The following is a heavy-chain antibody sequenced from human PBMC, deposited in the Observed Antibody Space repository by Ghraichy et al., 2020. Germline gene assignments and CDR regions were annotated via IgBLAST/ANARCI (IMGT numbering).Heavy chain of an antibody. J-gene: IGHJ4*02. Sequence: SQTLSLTCNVSGVSMSYYFWSWIRQSPGQGLEYIGYISYTGNTNYNPSLKSRLTISVDTSKKQFSLTLTSVTAADTALYYCVPFDSGGFDHWGQGTLVAVSS. CDR2: ISYTGNT. CDR3: VPFDSGGFDH. D-gene: IGHD2-15*01. CDR1: GVSMSYYF. V-gene: IGHV4-59*01.